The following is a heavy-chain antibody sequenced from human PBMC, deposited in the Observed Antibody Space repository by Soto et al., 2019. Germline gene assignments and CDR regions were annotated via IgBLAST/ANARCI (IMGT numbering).Heavy chain of an antibody. CDR2: INSDGSST. D-gene: IGHD3-22*01. V-gene: IGHV3-74*03. CDR1: GVSFSNTW. Sequence: GGSLRLSCAASGVSFSNTWMHWVRQAPGKGLVWVSYINSDGSSTTYADFVKGRFTISRDNSKNTVYLQMNSLRADDTAVYYCATDRSHAQNVWGQGTTVTVSS. J-gene: IGHJ6*02. CDR3: ATDRSHAQNV.